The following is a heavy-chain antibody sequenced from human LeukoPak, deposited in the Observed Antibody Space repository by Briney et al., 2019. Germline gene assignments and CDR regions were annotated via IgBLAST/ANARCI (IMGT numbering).Heavy chain of an antibody. CDR3: VSKLLAVTWDL. D-gene: IGHD1-26*01. CDR1: GFTFSGSA. V-gene: IGHV3-23*01. Sequence: PGGSLRLSCAASGFTFSGSAMSWVRQAPGKGLEWVSVIRGSGGRTYYADSVKGRFTISRDNAKNSLYLQMNSLRDEDTAVYYCVSKLLAVTWDLWGQGTMVTVSS. J-gene: IGHJ3*01. CDR2: IRGSGGRT.